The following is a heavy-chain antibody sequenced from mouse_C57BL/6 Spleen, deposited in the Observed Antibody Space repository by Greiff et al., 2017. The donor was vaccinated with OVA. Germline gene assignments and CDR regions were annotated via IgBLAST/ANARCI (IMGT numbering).Heavy chain of an antibody. CDR1: GYTFTSYW. D-gene: IGHD2-5*01. J-gene: IGHJ4*01. CDR2: IDPSDSYT. Sequence: VQLQQPGAELVRTGTSVKLSCKASGYTFTSYWMHWVKQRPGQGLEWIGVIDPSDSYTNYNQKFKGKATLTVDTSSSTAYMQLSSLTSEDSAVYYCARAYYSNSYAMDYWGQGTSVTVPS. CDR3: ARAYYSNSYAMDY. V-gene: IGHV1-59*01.